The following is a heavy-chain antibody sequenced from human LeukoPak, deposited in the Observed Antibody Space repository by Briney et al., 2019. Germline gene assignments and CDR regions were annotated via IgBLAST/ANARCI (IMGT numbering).Heavy chain of an antibody. V-gene: IGHV1-18*01. Sequence: GASVKVSCKASGYTFTSYGISWVRQAPGQGLEWMGWISAYNGNTNYAQKLQGRVTMTTDTSTSTAYMELRSLRSDDTAVYYCAREPSGSYYNEMDYWGQGTLVTVSS. CDR2: ISAYNGNT. J-gene: IGHJ4*02. CDR1: GYTFTSYG. CDR3: AREPSGSYYNEMDY. D-gene: IGHD3-10*01.